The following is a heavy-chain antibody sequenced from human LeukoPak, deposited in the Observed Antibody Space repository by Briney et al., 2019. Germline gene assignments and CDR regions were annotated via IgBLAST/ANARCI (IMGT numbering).Heavy chain of an antibody. CDR2: ISGSGGST. J-gene: IGHJ4*02. Sequence: GGSLRLSCAASGFTFSSYAMSWVRQAPGKGLEAVSAISGSGGSTYYADSVKGRVTISRDNSKNTLYLQMNSLRAEDTAVYYCARVRYCSSTSCYSGYFDYWGQGTLVTVSS. CDR1: GFTFSSYA. D-gene: IGHD2-2*02. CDR3: ARVRYCSSTSCYSGYFDY. V-gene: IGHV3-23*01.